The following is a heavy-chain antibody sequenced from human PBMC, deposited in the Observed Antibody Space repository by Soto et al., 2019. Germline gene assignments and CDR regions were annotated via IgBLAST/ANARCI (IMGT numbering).Heavy chain of an antibody. Sequence: GASVKVSCKASGGTFSSYAISWVRQAPGQGLEWMGGIIPIFGTANCAQKFQGRVTITADESTSTAYMELSSLRSEDTAVYYCARDRDSGYDSLDYWGQGTLVTVYS. CDR2: IIPIFGTA. J-gene: IGHJ4*02. CDR1: GGTFSSYA. D-gene: IGHD5-12*01. CDR3: ARDRDSGYDSLDY. V-gene: IGHV1-69*13.